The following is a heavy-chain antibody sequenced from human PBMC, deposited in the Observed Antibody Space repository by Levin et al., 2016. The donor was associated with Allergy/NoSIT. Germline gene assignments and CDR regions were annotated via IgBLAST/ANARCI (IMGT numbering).Heavy chain of an antibody. CDR2: VSGSGDIT. CDR3: AKPRYSPRTNYYHAMDV. D-gene: IGHD4-11*01. V-gene: IGHV3-23*01. Sequence: GESLKISCTASGFTFGSYAVNWVRQAPGKGLEWVSSVSGSGDITLYADSVKGRFTISRDNSKNTVSLEMNSLRVEDTAVYFCAKPRYSPRTNYYHAMDVWGQGTTVTVSS. CDR1: GFTFGSYA. J-gene: IGHJ6*02.